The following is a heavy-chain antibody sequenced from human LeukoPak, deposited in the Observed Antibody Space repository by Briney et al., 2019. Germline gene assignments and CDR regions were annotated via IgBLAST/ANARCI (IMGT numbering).Heavy chain of an antibody. V-gene: IGHV4-59*01. CDR2: IYYSGST. J-gene: IGHJ3*02. D-gene: IGHD3-22*01. CDR3: ARDFNYDSSGYYYRGGAFDI. Sequence: PSETLSLTCTVSGGSISSYYWSWIRQPPGKGLEWIGYIYYSGSTNYNPSLKSRVTISVDTSKNQFSLELSSVTAADTAGYYCARDFNYDSSGYYYRGGAFDIWGQGTMVTVSS. CDR1: GGSISSYY.